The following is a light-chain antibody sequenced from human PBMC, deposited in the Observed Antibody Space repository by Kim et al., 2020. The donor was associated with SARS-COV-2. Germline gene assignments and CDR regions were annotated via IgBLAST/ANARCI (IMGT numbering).Light chain of an antibody. J-gene: IGKJ5*01. V-gene: IGKV3-20*01. CDR3: QQSGGSPPGIT. Sequence: GERATLSCRASQSLDSGYLPWYQHKPGQAPRLLICGASNRASGIPDRFSGSGSGTDFTLSISRLEPEDFAVYYCQQSGGSPPGITFGQGTRLEIK. CDR1: QSLDSGY. CDR2: GAS.